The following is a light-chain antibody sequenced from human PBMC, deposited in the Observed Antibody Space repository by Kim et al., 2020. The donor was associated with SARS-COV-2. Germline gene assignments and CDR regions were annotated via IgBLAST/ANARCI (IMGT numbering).Light chain of an antibody. Sequence: QSALTQPASVSGSPGQSMTISCTGTTSDVGGYNYVSWYQQHPGKAPKLMIYDVSKRPSGVSNRFSGSKSGKTASLTISGLQAEDEADYYCSSYTGSSTYVFGTGTKVTVL. V-gene: IGLV2-14*01. CDR2: DVS. J-gene: IGLJ1*01. CDR1: TSDVGGYNY. CDR3: SSYTGSSTYV.